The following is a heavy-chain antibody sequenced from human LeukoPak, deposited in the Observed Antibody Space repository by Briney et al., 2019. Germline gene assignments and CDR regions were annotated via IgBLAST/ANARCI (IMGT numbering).Heavy chain of an antibody. CDR3: AADLGYCSGGSCHRARFDY. CDR1: GFTFSHAS. D-gene: IGHD2-15*01. CDR2: IKKKSDGGTT. Sequence: GGSLRLSCAASGFTFSHASMSWVRQAPGKGLEWVGRIKKKSDGGTTDYAAPVKGRFTISTDDSKNTLYLQMNGLKTEDTAVYHCAADLGYCSGGSCHRARFDYWGQGILVTVSS. J-gene: IGHJ4*02. V-gene: IGHV3-15*01.